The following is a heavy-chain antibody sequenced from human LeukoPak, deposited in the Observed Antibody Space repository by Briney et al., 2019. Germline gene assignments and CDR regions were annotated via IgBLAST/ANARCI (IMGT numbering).Heavy chain of an antibody. Sequence: GGSLRLSCAASGFTFSSYWMSWVRQAPGKGLEWVANIKQDGSEKYYVDSVKGRFTISKDNSKNTVDLQLTSLRADGSAVYYCAKHSFRMVHYFDFWARGTLVRVSS. CDR3: AKHSFRMVHYFDF. D-gene: IGHD2-15*01. CDR2: IKQDGSEK. J-gene: IGHJ4*02. V-gene: IGHV3-7*02. CDR1: GFTFSSYW.